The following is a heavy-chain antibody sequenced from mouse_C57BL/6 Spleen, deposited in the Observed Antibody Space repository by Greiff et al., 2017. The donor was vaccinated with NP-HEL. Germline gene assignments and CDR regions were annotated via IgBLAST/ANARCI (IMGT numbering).Heavy chain of an antibody. Sequence: EVQLQESGPELVKPGASVKMSCKASGYTFTDYNMHWVKQSHGKSLEWIGYINPNNGGTSYNQKFKGKATLTVNKSSSTAYMELRSLTSEDSAVYYCARSPLLRVVGRDYFDYWGQGTTLTVSS. CDR2: INPNNGGT. J-gene: IGHJ2*01. CDR3: ARSPLLRVVGRDYFDY. D-gene: IGHD1-1*01. V-gene: IGHV1-22*01. CDR1: GYTFTDYN.